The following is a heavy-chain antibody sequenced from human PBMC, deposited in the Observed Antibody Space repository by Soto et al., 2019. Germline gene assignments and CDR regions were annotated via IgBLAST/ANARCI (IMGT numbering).Heavy chain of an antibody. CDR2: MQPSTGRT. J-gene: IGHJ4*02. CDR3: ARGVSAGVDY. CDR1: GYSFTSLD. Sequence: QVQLVQSGAEVREPGASVKVSCKASGYSFTSLDINWVRQTAGQGLEWMGWMQPSTGRTGYAQKFQGIVTMTSDTSINTAYMELTTRTSDDTAFYYCARGVSAGVDYWSQGTLVTVSS. V-gene: IGHV1-8*01. D-gene: IGHD1-1*01.